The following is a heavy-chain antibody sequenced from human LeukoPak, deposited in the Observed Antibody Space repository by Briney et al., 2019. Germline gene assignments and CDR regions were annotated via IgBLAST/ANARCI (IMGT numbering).Heavy chain of an antibody. V-gene: IGHV3-23*01. CDR2: ISASGGDT. CDR1: GFTFSSIG. Sequence: GGSLRLSCTASGFTFSSIGVSWVRQAPGKGLEWVSSISASGGDTFYADSVKGRFTISRDNSKNTLYLQMNSLRAEDTAVYYCTKDWNSQFDDWGQGTLVTVSS. CDR3: TKDWNSQFDD. D-gene: IGHD1-7*01. J-gene: IGHJ4*02.